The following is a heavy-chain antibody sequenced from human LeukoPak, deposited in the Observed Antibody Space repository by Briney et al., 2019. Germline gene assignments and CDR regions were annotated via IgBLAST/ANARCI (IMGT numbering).Heavy chain of an antibody. Sequence: ASVKVSCKASGYTFHSYDINWVRQATGQGLEWMGWMNPGTGNTGYAPRFLGRVTMTRDTSISTAYLHLTSLTLAGTAVYYCARGRFDPWGQGTQVIVSS. CDR3: ARGRFDP. V-gene: IGHV1-8*01. CDR2: MNPGTGNT. J-gene: IGHJ5*02. CDR1: GYTFHSYD.